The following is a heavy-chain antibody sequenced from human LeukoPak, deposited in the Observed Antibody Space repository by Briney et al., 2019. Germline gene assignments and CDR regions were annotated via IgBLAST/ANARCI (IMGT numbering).Heavy chain of an antibody. Sequence: GGSLRLSCAASGFTFSSYGMHWVRQAPGKGLEWVAVIWYDGSNKYYADSVKGRFTISRDYSKNTLYLQMNSLRDEDTAMYYCARDRSVQWLDYWGQGTLVTVSS. CDR3: ARDRSVQWLDY. D-gene: IGHD6-19*01. J-gene: IGHJ4*02. CDR1: GFTFSSYG. CDR2: IWYDGSNK. V-gene: IGHV3-33*01.